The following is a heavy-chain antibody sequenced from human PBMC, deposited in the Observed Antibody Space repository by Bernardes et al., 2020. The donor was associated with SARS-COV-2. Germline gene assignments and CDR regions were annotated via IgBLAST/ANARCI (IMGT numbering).Heavy chain of an antibody. V-gene: IGHV3-30-3*01. CDR2: ITDDGSNK. Sequence: GGSLRLSCAASGFTFSSYAMNWVRQAPGKGLEWVATITDDGSNKYYADSVKGRFTISRDNSKNTPFLQMNSLRAEDTAVYYCVRTAVAGDVLGYFDYWSQRSLIT. J-gene: IGHJ4*02. D-gene: IGHD6-19*01. CDR1: GFTFSSYA. CDR3: VRTAVAGDVLGYFDY.